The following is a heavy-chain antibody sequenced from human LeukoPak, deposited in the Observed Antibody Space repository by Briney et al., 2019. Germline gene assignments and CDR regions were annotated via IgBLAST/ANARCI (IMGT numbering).Heavy chain of an antibody. D-gene: IGHD3-10*01. CDR2: ISGSGGST. CDR1: GFTFSSYD. J-gene: IGHJ4*02. V-gene: IGHV3-23*01. CDR3: AKVLLWFGELDY. Sequence: GGSLRLSCAASGFTFSSYDMSWVRQAPGKGLEWVSAISGSGGSTYYADSVKGRFTISRDNSKNTLYLQMNSLRAEDTAVYYCAKVLLWFGELDYWGQGTLVTVSS.